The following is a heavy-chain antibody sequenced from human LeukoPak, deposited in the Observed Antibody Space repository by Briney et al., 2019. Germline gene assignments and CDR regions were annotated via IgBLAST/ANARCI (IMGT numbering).Heavy chain of an antibody. CDR3: ARHVAGIDIFDY. Sequence: PSETLSLTCTVSGXSISSYQWSWIRQPPGKGLEWIGYIYYSGSTKYNPSLKSRVTISVDTSKNQFSLKLSSVTAADTAVYYCARHVAGIDIFDYWGQGTLVTVSS. CDR1: GXSISSYQ. J-gene: IGHJ4*02. D-gene: IGHD6-19*01. V-gene: IGHV4-59*08. CDR2: IYYSGST.